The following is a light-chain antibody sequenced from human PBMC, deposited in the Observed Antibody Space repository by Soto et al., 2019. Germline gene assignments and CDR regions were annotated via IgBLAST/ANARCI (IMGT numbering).Light chain of an antibody. CDR3: QQYSSDST. J-gene: IGKJ1*01. V-gene: IGKV1-5*03. Sequence: DIQMTQSPSTLSASVGDRVTITCRASQSVNSWLAWYQQKPGKAPKLLIYRASSLENGVPSRFGGRGSGTEFIFTISSLQPDESATYYCQQYSSDSTFGQGTMVEIK. CDR2: RAS. CDR1: QSVNSW.